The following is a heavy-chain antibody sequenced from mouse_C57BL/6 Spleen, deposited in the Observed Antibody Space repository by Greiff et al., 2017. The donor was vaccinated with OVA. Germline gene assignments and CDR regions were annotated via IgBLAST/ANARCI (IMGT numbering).Heavy chain of an antibody. CDR1: GYTFTSYW. CDR2: IYPGSGST. V-gene: IGHV1-55*01. D-gene: IGHD1-1*01. J-gene: IGHJ2*01. Sequence: QVQLQQPWAELVKPGASVKMSCKASGYTFTSYWITWVKQRPGQGLEWIGDIYPGSGSTNYNEKFKSKATLTVDTSSSTAYMQLSSLTSEDSAVYYCARWITTVVATDFDYWGQGTTLTVSS. CDR3: ARWITTVVATDFDY.